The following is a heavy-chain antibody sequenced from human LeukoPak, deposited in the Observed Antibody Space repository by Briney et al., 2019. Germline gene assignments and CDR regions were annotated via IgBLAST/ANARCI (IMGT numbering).Heavy chain of an antibody. V-gene: IGHV3-21*01. J-gene: IGHJ3*02. Sequence: GGSLRLSCAASGFTFSSYGMNWVRQAPGKGLEWVSSISSSSYIYYADSVKGRFTISRDNAKNSLYLQMNSLRAEDTAVYYCARGPGYCSGGSCYGLGAFDIWGQGTMVTVSS. D-gene: IGHD2-15*01. CDR3: ARGPGYCSGGSCYGLGAFDI. CDR1: GFTFSSYG. CDR2: ISSSSYI.